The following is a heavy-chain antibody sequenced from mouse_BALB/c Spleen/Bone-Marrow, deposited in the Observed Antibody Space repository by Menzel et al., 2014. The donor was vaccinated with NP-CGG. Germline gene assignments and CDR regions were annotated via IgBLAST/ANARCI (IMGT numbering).Heavy chain of an antibody. CDR1: GYTFTSYV. V-gene: IGHV1-14*01. D-gene: IGHD2-10*02. Sequence: VQLQQSGPEMVKPGASVKMSCKASGYTFTSYVMHWVKQKPGQGLEWIGYINPYNDGTKYNEKFKGKATLTSDKSSSTAYMELSSLTSEDSAVYYCARGGYGNVYYAMDYWGQGTSVTVSS. J-gene: IGHJ4*01. CDR2: INPYNDGT. CDR3: ARGGYGNVYYAMDY.